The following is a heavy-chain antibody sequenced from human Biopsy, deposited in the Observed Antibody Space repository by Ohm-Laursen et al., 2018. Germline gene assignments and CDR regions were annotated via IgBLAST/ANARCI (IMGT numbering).Heavy chain of an antibody. V-gene: IGHV4-31*01. D-gene: IGHD3-16*02. Sequence: SQTLSLTCSVSGGSINSGGHFWGWVRQSPGKGLEWIGYIYDNGDNYYNPSLMSLVRISADTSKNQVSLRLNSVTAADTAVYYCARVRTFGGVIGGYCFDSWGQGILVTVSS. J-gene: IGHJ5*01. CDR2: IYDNGDN. CDR3: ARVRTFGGVIGGYCFDS. CDR1: GGSINSGGHF.